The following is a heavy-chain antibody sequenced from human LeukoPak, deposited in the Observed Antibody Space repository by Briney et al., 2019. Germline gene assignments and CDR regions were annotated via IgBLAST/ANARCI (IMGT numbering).Heavy chain of an antibody. CDR2: IYSGGST. CDR1: GFTVGSTY. D-gene: IGHD7-27*01. CDR3: ARVDSNWGCDY. Sequence: PGGSLRLSCAASGFTVGSTYMSWVRQAPGKGLEWVSAIYSGGSTYYADSVKGRFTISRDNSKNTLYLQMNSLRAEDTAVYYCARVDSNWGCDYWGQGTLVTVSS. J-gene: IGHJ4*02. V-gene: IGHV3-53*01.